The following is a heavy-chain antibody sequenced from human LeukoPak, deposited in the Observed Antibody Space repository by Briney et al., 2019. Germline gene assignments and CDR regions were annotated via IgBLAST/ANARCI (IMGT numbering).Heavy chain of an antibody. Sequence: PGGSLRLSCAASVFTFNSYEMNWVRQAPGKGLEWVSYISSSGTTIYYADSVKGRFTISRDNAKNSLYLQMNSLRAEDTAAYYCARDQGYYHGGHDAFDIWGQGTMVTVSS. D-gene: IGHD3-10*01. CDR3: ARDQGYYHGGHDAFDI. CDR2: ISSSGTTI. V-gene: IGHV3-48*03. CDR1: VFTFNSYE. J-gene: IGHJ3*02.